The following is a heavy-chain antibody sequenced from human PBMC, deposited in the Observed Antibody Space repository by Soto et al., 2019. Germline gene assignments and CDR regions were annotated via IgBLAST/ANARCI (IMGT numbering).Heavy chain of an antibody. CDR1: GGSISSSNW. CDR2: IYHSGST. D-gene: IGHD4-17*01. Sequence: QVQLQESGPGLVKPSGTLSLTCAVSGGSISSSNWWSWVRQPPGKGLGWIGEIYHSGSTNYNPSRKSRVTISVDKSKNQFSLKLSSVTAADTAVYYCASQSDYGDYRGLFDYWGQGTLVTVSS. CDR3: ASQSDYGDYRGLFDY. J-gene: IGHJ4*02. V-gene: IGHV4-4*02.